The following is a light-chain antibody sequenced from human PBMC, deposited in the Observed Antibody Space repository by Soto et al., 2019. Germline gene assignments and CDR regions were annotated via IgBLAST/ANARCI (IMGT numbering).Light chain of an antibody. CDR1: QSVGTY. CDR2: DAS. J-gene: IGKJ3*01. Sequence: EIVLTQSPATLSLSPGERATLSCRASQSVGTYLAWYQQKPGQAPRLLIYDASNRATGIPARFSGTGSGTDFTLTISSLEAEDFAVYYCQQRSNWTRITFGPGTKVDI. CDR3: QQRSNWTRIT. V-gene: IGKV3-11*01.